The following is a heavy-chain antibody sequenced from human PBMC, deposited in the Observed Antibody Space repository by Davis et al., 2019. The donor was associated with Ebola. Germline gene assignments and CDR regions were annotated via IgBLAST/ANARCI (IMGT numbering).Heavy chain of an antibody. CDR1: GYTFTSYY. V-gene: IGHV1-46*01. CDR3: ARDLGGRSGWYENYYYYGMDV. Sequence: ASVKVSCKASGYTFTSYYMHWVRQAPGQGLEWMGIINPSGGSTSYAQKFQGRVTITADKSTSTAYMELSSLRSEDTAVYYCARDLGGRSGWYENYYYYGMDVWGQGTTVTVSS. J-gene: IGHJ6*02. CDR2: INPSGGST. D-gene: IGHD6-19*01.